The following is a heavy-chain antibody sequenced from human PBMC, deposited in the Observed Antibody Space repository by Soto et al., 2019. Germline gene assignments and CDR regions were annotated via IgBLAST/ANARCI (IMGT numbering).Heavy chain of an antibody. CDR2: ISYDGSNK. D-gene: IGHD5-12*01. J-gene: IGHJ6*02. V-gene: IGHV3-30*18. CDR3: AKDLWLATIPSQGYYYYYGMDV. Sequence: GGSLRLSCAASGFTFSSYGMHWVRQAPGKGLEWVAVISYDGSNKYYADSVKGRFTISRDNSKNTLYLQMNSLRAEDTAVYYCAKDLWLATIPSQGYYYYYGMDVWGQGTTVTVSS. CDR1: GFTFSSYG.